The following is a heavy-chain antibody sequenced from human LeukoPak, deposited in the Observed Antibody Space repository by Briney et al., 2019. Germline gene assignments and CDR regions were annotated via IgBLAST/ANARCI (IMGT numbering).Heavy chain of an antibody. D-gene: IGHD2-21*01. CDR3: ARENIAVYYYYMAV. CDR1: GGSISSYY. J-gene: IGHJ6*03. CDR2: IYYSGST. Sequence: SETLSLTCTVSGGSISSYYWSWIRQPPGKGLEWIGYIYYSGSTNYNPSLKSRVTISVDTSKNQFSLKLSSMTAADTAVYYCARENIAVYYYYMAVWGKGTTVTVSS. V-gene: IGHV4-59*01.